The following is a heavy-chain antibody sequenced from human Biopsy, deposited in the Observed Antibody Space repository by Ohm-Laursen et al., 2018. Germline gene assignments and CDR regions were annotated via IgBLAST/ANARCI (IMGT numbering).Heavy chain of an antibody. D-gene: IGHD4-17*01. V-gene: IGHV4-34*08. CDR1: GRTFSDYR. Sequence: SETLSLTCVVFGRTFSDYRWTWIRQPPGKGLEWIGQINQSGSTNYNPSLKSRVTISADASKYEFSLRLTSGTAADTAVYFCGNEVYGRDYWGLGARVTVSS. CDR2: INQSGST. CDR3: GNEVYGRDY. J-gene: IGHJ4*02.